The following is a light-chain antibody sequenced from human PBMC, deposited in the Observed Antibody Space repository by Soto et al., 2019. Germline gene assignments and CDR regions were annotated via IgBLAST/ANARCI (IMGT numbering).Light chain of an antibody. CDR2: DVS. CDR1: SSDVGAYNY. V-gene: IGLV2-11*01. CDR3: CSYAGTSRV. J-gene: IGLJ3*02. Sequence: QAVVTQPRSLSGSPGQSVTISCTGTSSDVGAYNYVSWYQHHPGKAPKLMIYDVSKRPSGIPDRFSGSKSGNTASLTISWLQADDEADYYCCSYAGTSRVFGGGTKLTVL.